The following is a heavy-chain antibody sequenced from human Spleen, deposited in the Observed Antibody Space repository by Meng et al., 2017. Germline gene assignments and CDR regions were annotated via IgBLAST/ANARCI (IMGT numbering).Heavy chain of an antibody. CDR3: ARGPTTMAHDFDY. CDR2: INHSGST. J-gene: IGHJ4*02. CDR1: GGSCSGYY. V-gene: IGHV4-34*01. Sequence: VPLLAWGAGLLKPSETLSLTCVAYGGSCSGYYWSWIRQPPGKGLEWIGEINHSGSTNYNPSLESRATISVDTSQNNLSLKLSSVTAADSAVYYCARGPTTMAHDFDYWGQGTLVTVSS. D-gene: IGHD4-11*01.